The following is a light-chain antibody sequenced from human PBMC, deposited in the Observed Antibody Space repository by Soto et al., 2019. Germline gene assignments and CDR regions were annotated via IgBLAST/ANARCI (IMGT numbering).Light chain of an antibody. V-gene: IGLV2-14*01. J-gene: IGLJ2*01. CDR3: SSYTSSSTVV. Sequence: QSALTQPASVSGSPGQSITISCTGTSSDVGGYNYVSWYQQNPGKGPKLMIYDVSNRPSGVSNRFSGSKSGNTASLTISGLQAEDEADYYCSSYTSSSTVVFGGGTKLTVL. CDR2: DVS. CDR1: SSDVGGYNY.